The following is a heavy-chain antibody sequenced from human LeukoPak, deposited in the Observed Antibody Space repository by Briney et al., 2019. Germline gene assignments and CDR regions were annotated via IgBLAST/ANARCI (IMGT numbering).Heavy chain of an antibody. V-gene: IGHV4-59*11. Sequence: SETLSLTCTVSGGSISSHYWSWIRQPPGKGLEWIGYIYYSGSTNYNPSLKSRVTISVDTSKNQFSLKLSSVTAADTAVYYCASEGDAFDIWGQGTMVTVSS. CDR1: GGSISSHY. CDR3: ASEGDAFDI. CDR2: IYYSGST. J-gene: IGHJ3*02.